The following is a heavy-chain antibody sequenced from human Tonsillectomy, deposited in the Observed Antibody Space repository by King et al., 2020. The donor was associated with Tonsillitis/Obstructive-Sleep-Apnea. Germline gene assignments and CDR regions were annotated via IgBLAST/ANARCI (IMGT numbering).Heavy chain of an antibody. J-gene: IGHJ3*02. D-gene: IGHD2-2*02. CDR3: ARGYPDGFDI. CDR1: RFTFSSYW. CDR2: IQQDGSEK. V-gene: IGHV3-7*03. Sequence: VQLVESGGGLVQPGGSLRLSCAASRFTFSSYWMSWVRLAPGKGLEWVANIQQDGSEKYYVDSVKGRFTISRDNAKNSLYLQMNSLRAEETAVYYCARGYPDGFDIWGQGTMVTVSS.